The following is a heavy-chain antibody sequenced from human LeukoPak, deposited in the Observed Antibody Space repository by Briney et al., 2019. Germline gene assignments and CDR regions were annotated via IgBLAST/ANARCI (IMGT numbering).Heavy chain of an antibody. Sequence: SETLSLTCTVSGGSLSSNYWRWIRQTPRKGLRRRRYIYYSATPSTNYKPSLKSRVSISVDTSKNQFSLKLTSVTAADTAVYCCAIGFSGWTRYDYWGQGTLVTVSS. V-gene: IGHV4-59*12. J-gene: IGHJ4*02. CDR1: GGSLSSNY. CDR2: IYYSATPST. D-gene: IGHD6-19*01. CDR3: AIGFSGWTRYDY.